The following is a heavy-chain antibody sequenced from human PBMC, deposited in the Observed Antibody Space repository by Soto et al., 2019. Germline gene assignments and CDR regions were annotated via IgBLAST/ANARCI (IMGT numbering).Heavy chain of an antibody. CDR2: IYSGGST. CDR1: GFTVSSNY. Sequence: GGSLRLSCAASGFTVSSNYMSWVRQAPGKGLEWVSVIYSGGSTYYADSVKGRFTISRDNSKNTLYLQMNSLRAEDTAVYYCARTLFFYYDSSGYYFDYWGQGTLVTVSS. CDR3: ARTLFFYYDSSGYYFDY. V-gene: IGHV3-53*01. J-gene: IGHJ4*02. D-gene: IGHD3-22*01.